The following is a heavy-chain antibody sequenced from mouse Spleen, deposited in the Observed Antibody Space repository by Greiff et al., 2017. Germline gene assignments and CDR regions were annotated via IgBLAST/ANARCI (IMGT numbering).Heavy chain of an antibody. J-gene: IGHJ4*01. CDR3: ARMVTYYAMDY. Sequence: QVQLQQSGAELVMPGASVKLSCKASGYTFTSYWMHWVKQRPGQGLEWIGEIDPSDSYTNYNQKFKGKATLTVDKSSSTAYMQLSSLTSEDSAVYYCARMVTYYAMDYWGQGTSVTVSS. CDR2: IDPSDSYT. CDR1: GYTFTSYW. V-gene: IGHV1-69*01. D-gene: IGHD2-2*01.